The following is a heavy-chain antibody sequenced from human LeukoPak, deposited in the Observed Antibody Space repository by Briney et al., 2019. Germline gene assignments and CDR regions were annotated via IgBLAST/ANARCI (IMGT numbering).Heavy chain of an antibody. Sequence: ASVKVSCTASGFTFTSSAMQWVRQARGQRLEWIGWIVVGSGNTNYAQKFQERVTITRDMSTSTAYMELSSLRSEDTAVYYCAALDGSYYPKSAYWGQGTLVTVSS. CDR3: AALDGSYYPKSAY. D-gene: IGHD1-26*01. V-gene: IGHV1-58*02. CDR1: GFTFTSSA. CDR2: IVVGSGNT. J-gene: IGHJ4*02.